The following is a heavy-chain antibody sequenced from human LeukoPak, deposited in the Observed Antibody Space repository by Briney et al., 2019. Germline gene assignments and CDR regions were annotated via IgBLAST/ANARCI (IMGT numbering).Heavy chain of an antibody. CDR2: IRYDGSNK. CDR3: AKPYYYDSSGYYPFVY. CDR1: GFTFSSYG. Sequence: GGSLRLSCAASGFTFSSYGMHWVRQAPGKGLEWVAFIRYDGSNKYYADSVKGRFTISRDNSKNTLYLQMNSLRAEDTAVYYCAKPYYYDSSGYYPFVYWGQGTLVTVSS. J-gene: IGHJ4*02. V-gene: IGHV3-30*02. D-gene: IGHD3-22*01.